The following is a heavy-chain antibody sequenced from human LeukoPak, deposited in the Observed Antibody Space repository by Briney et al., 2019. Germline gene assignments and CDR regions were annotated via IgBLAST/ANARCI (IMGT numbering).Heavy chain of an antibody. D-gene: IGHD1-7*01. CDR1: GFSFSTYS. Sequence: PGGSLRLSCVASGFSFSTYSMGWVRQAPGRGLEWVSYISDRSSTIYYPDSVKGRFTISRDNAKNSLYLQMDSLRAEDTAVYYCARASNYVFDYWGQGTLVTVSS. V-gene: IGHV3-48*01. J-gene: IGHJ4*02. CDR3: ARASNYVFDY. CDR2: ISDRSSTI.